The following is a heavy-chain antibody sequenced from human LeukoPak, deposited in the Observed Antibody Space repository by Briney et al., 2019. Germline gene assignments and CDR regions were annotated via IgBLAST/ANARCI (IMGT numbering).Heavy chain of an antibody. CDR1: GYRFISYW. J-gene: IGHJ4*02. V-gene: IGHV5-51*01. CDR2: IYPGDSDT. D-gene: IGHD1-26*01. CDR3: ARLPYSACYLAPFDY. Sequence: GESLKISCKGSGYRFISYWIGWVRQMPGKGLEWMAIIYPGDSDTRYSPSFEGQVTISADKPITTAYLQWSSLEASDTAIYYCARLPYSACYLAPFDYWGQGTLVTVSS.